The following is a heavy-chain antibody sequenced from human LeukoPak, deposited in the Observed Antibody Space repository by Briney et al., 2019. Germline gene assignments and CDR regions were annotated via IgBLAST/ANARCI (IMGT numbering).Heavy chain of an antibody. Sequence: ASVEVSCKTSGGSFSDYAISWVRQAPGQGLEWMGGIIPVLGIPKYTQKFKGRVTITADESTSTAYMQVTSLTSEDTALYYCARDRDYYGSGSYYNVWYWGQGTLVTVSS. J-gene: IGHJ4*02. D-gene: IGHD3-10*01. CDR3: ARDRDYYGSGSYYNVWY. CDR2: IIPVLGIP. V-gene: IGHV1-69*10. CDR1: GGSFSDYA.